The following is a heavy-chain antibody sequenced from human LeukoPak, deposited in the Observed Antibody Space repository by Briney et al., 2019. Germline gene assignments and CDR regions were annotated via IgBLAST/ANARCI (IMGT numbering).Heavy chain of an antibody. CDR1: GFTFSRYS. J-gene: IGHJ4*02. CDR3: AKAHTYYYDSSGKKPGFYFDY. CDR2: ISSGSSFM. V-gene: IGHV3-21*04. D-gene: IGHD3-22*01. Sequence: GGSLRLSCAASGFTFSRYSMNWVRQAPGKGLEWVSSISSGSSFMYYADSVKGRFTISRDNAKNSLYLQMNSLRAEDTALYYCAKAHTYYYDSSGKKPGFYFDYWGQGTLVTVSS.